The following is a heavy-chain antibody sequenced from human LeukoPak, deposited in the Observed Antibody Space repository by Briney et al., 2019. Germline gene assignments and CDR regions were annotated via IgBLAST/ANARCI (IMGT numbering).Heavy chain of an antibody. CDR1: GGSISSGGYY. CDR3: ARGGRTTENHYYYYYGMDV. V-gene: IGHV4-31*03. Sequence: SETLSLTCTVSGGSISSGGYYWSWIRQHPGKGLEWIGYIYYSGSTYYNPSLKSRVTISVDTSKNQFSLKLSSVTAADTAVYYCARGGRTTENHYYYYYGMDVWGQGTTVTVSS. D-gene: IGHD4-11*01. CDR2: IYYSGST. J-gene: IGHJ6*02.